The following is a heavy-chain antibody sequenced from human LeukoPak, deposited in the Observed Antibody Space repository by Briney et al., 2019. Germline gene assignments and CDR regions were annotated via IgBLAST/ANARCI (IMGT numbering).Heavy chain of an antibody. CDR1: GGSFSSGSYY. D-gene: IGHD2-2*01. V-gene: IGHV4-61*01. Sequence: SETLSLTCTVSGGSFSSGSYYWSWIRQPPGKGLEWIGYLYYSGSTNYNPSLKSRVTISVDTSKNQFSLKLSSVTAADTAVYYCARGDCSSTSCYVWYFDLWGRGTLVTVSS. CDR2: LYYSGST. CDR3: ARGDCSSTSCYVWYFDL. J-gene: IGHJ2*01.